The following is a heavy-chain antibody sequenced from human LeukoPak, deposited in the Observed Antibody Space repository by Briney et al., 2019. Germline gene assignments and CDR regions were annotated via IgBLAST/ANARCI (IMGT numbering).Heavy chain of an antibody. Sequence: SETLSLTCAVYGGSFSDYYWSWIRQPPGKGLEWIGEINRSGSTNYNPSLKSRVTISVDTSRNQISLKLSSATAADTAVYYCASLSVGISMSPWGQGTLVTVSS. CDR2: INRSGST. D-gene: IGHD3-22*01. CDR1: GGSFSDYY. J-gene: IGHJ5*02. CDR3: ASLSVGISMSP. V-gene: IGHV4-34*01.